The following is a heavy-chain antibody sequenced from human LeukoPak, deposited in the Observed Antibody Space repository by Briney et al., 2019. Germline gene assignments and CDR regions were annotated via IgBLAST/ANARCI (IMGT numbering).Heavy chain of an antibody. D-gene: IGHD6-13*01. CDR1: GFTLEDYG. CDR3: AKDSEARSISWYSHFDL. Sequence: GRSLRLSCEASGFTLEDYGIHWVRQVPGKGLEWVSGVTWSSRSKKYADSVRGRFSISRDDANNSLFLQMNNLRPEDTALYYCAKDSEARSISWYSHFDLWGRGTLVTVSS. V-gene: IGHV3-9*01. J-gene: IGHJ2*01. CDR2: VTWSSRSK.